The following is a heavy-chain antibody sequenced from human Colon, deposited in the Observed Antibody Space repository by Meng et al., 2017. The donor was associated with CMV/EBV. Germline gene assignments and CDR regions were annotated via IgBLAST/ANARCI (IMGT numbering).Heavy chain of an antibody. CDR1: GGSFSGYY. V-gene: IGHV4-34*01. Sequence: QVPLQQLGAGLLKPSETLSLTCAVYGGSFSGYYWSWIRQPPGKGLEWIGEINHSGSTNYNPSLKSRVTISVDTSKNQFSLKLSSVTAADTAVYYCARGLYGSGRHQIDYWGQGTLVTVSS. D-gene: IGHD3-10*01. CDR2: INHSGST. CDR3: ARGLYGSGRHQIDY. J-gene: IGHJ4*02.